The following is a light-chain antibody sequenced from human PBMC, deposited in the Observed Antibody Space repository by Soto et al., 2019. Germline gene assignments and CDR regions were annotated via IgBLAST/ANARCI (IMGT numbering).Light chain of an antibody. Sequence: EIVLTQSPGTLSLSPGERATLSCRASQSVSSSYLAWYQQKPGQAPRLLIYGASSRATGIPDRFSGSGSGTDFTLTISRLEPEDFAVYYCQQYGSSPREFGQGTKVAIK. J-gene: IGKJ1*01. CDR3: QQYGSSPRE. V-gene: IGKV3-20*01. CDR1: QSVSSSY. CDR2: GAS.